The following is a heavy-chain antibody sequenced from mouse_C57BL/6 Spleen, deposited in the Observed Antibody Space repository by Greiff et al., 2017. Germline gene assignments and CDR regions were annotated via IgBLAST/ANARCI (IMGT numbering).Heavy chain of an antibody. D-gene: IGHD1-1*01. CDR2: INYDGSST. V-gene: IGHV5-16*01. Sequence: EVKLMESEGGLVQPGSSMKLSCTASGFTFSDYYMAWVRQVPEKGLEWVANINYDGSSTYYLASLKSRFIISRDNAKNILYRQRSSLKSEDTATYYGARDDYYGSRYAMGYWGQGTSVTVSS. CDR1: GFTFSDYY. CDR3: ARDDYYGSRYAMGY. J-gene: IGHJ4*01.